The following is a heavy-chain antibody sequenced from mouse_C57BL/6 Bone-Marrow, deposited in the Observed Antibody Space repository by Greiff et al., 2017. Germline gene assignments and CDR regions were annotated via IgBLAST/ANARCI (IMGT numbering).Heavy chain of an antibody. Sequence: VQLQQSGPELVKPGASVKISCKASGYSFTSYYIHWVKQRPGQGLEWIGWIYPGSGNTKYNEKFKGKATLTADTSSSTAYMQLSSLTSEDSAVYYCARGGYYPLFDYWGQGTTLTVSS. V-gene: IGHV1-66*01. CDR1: GYSFTSYY. CDR3: ARGGYYPLFDY. CDR2: IYPGSGNT. D-gene: IGHD2-3*01. J-gene: IGHJ2*01.